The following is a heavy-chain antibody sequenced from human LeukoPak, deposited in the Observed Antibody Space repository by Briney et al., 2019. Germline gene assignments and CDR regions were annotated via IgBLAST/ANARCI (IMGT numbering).Heavy chain of an antibody. D-gene: IGHD2-15*01. J-gene: IGHJ4*02. CDR1: GGSTSSYY. V-gene: IGHV4-59*01. Sequence: MSSETLSLTCTVSGGSTSSYYWSWIRQPPGMGLEWIGYIYNSGSTNYNPSLKSRVTISVDTSKNQFSLKLTSVTAADTAVYFCAARSWGYSAPDYWGQGTLVTVSS. CDR3: AARSWGYSAPDY. CDR2: IYNSGST.